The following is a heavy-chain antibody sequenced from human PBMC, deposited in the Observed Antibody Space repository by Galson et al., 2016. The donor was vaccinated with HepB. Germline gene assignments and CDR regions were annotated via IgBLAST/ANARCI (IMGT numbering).Heavy chain of an antibody. Sequence: SLRLSCAASGFAINNAWMNWVRQAPGKGLEWVGRIKSKTDAGTTDYAAPVKGRFTFSRDDSKNTVYLQMNSLRVDDSAIYYCARGSGSGSSRFRFYLYMDRWGKGTTVTVSS. CDR3: ARGSGSGSSRFRFYLYMDR. CDR2: IKSKTDAGTT. J-gene: IGHJ6*03. V-gene: IGHV3-15*07. CDR1: GFAINNAW. D-gene: IGHD3-10*01.